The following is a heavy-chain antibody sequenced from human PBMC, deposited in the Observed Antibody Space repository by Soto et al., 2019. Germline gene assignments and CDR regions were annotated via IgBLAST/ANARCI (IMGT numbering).Heavy chain of an antibody. V-gene: IGHV3-66*01. Sequence: GGSLRLSCAASGFTVSSNYMSWVRQAPGKGLEWVSVIYSGGSTYYADSVKGRFTISRDNSKNTLYLQMNSLRAEDTAVYYCARDAAAYHYYDTLTGAFDIWGQGTMVTVSS. CDR3: ARDAAAYHYYDTLTGAFDI. J-gene: IGHJ3*02. CDR2: IYSGGST. CDR1: GFTVSSNY. D-gene: IGHD3-22*01.